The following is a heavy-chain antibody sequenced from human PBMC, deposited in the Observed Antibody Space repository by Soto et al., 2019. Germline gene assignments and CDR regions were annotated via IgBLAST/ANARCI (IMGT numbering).Heavy chain of an antibody. CDR2: ISPSGGRP. Sequence: QVQLVQSGAEVKKPGASVKVSCKASGYTLTRNYVHWVRQAPGQGLQWMGVISPSGGRPSYAQKFQDRVTMTSDTSANTVYMELSSLRSEDTAVYYCAREGTAMPAEAFEIWGQGTMVTVAS. V-gene: IGHV1-46*01. CDR3: AREGTAMPAEAFEI. J-gene: IGHJ3*02. CDR1: GYTLTRNY. D-gene: IGHD2-2*01.